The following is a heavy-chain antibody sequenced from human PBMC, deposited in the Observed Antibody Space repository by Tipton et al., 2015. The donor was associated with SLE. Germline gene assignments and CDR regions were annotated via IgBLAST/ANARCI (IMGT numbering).Heavy chain of an antibody. D-gene: IGHD1-14*01. CDR2: IRSRAYGVTT. CDR1: GFTFDEYV. CDR3: SRGIRKVGAESASRPPPFDN. Sequence: SLRLSCTGSGFTFDEYVIIWFRQAPGKGPEWLGFIRSRAYGVTTEYAASVKGRFAMSRDDSKSSAYLQMNSLKSEDTAVYYCSRGIRKVGAESASRPPPFDNWGQGTLVTVSS. J-gene: IGHJ4*02. V-gene: IGHV3-49*03.